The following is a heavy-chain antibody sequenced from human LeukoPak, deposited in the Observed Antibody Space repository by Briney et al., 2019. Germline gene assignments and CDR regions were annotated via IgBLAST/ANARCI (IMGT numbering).Heavy chain of an antibody. J-gene: IGHJ5*02. CDR3: ATSRWFDP. CDR2: IIPIFGTA. Sequence: SVRVSSKASVGTFSIYAISWVRQAPGEGLEWMGGIIPIFGTANYAQKFQGRVTITAHKSTSTAYMELSSLRSEDTAVYYCATSRWFDPWGQGTLVTVSS. CDR1: VGTFSIYA. V-gene: IGHV1-69*06.